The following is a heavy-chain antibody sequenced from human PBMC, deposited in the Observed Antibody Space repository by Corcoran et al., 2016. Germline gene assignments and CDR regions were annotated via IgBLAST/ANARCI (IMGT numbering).Heavy chain of an antibody. CDR1: GFTFSSYG. CDR2: IWYDGSNK. CDR3: AGAAPMVRGVISPARGPQDY. Sequence: QVQLGESGGGVVQPGRSLRLSCAASGFTFSSYGMHWVRQAPGKGLEWVAVIWYDGSNKYYADSVKGRFTISRDNSKNTLYLQMNSLRAEDRAVYYCAGAAPMVRGVISPARGPQDYWGQGTLVTVSS. D-gene: IGHD3-10*01. J-gene: IGHJ4*02. V-gene: IGHV3-33*01.